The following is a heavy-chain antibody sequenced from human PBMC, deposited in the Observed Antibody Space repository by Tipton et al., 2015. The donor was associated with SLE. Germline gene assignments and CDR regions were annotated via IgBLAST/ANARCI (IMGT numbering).Heavy chain of an antibody. CDR3: ARPFRHSSSWAFDY. CDR1: GVSISRHY. V-gene: IGHV4-59*11. Sequence: TLSLTCTVSGVSISRHYWSWFRQPPGKGLEWIGYIYYSGSTNSTPSLKSRVTISVDTSKNQFSLKLSSVTAADTAVYYCARPFRHSSSWAFDYWGQGTLVTVSS. J-gene: IGHJ4*02. D-gene: IGHD6-13*01. CDR2: IYYSGST.